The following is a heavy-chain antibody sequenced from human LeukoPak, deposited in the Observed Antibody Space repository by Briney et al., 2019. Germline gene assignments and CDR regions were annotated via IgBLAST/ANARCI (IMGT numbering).Heavy chain of an antibody. CDR3: ARHVPREGGLANWGCFDY. CDR1: GYSFTSYW. V-gene: IGHV5-51*01. CDR2: IYPGDSDT. D-gene: IGHD7-27*01. Sequence: GESLKISCKGSGYSFTSYWIGWVRQMPGKGLEWMGIIYPGDSDTRYSPSFQGQVTISADKSISTAYLQWSSLKASDTAMYYCARHVPREGGLANWGCFDYWGQGTLVTVSS. J-gene: IGHJ4*02.